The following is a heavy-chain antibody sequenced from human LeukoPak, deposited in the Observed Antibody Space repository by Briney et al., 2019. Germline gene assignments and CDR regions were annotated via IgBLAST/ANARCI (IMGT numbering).Heavy chain of an antibody. CDR3: AGHHPRNTVDF. V-gene: IGHV4-59*08. CDR2: ISDIGSI. J-gene: IGHJ4*02. Sequence: SETLSLTCTVSGGSISSYYWSWIRQPPGKGLEWIAYISDIGSINYNPSLKSQVTISLDTSKNQFSLKLSSATAADTAVYYCAGHHPRNTVDFWGQGTLVTVSS. D-gene: IGHD2/OR15-2a*01. CDR1: GGSISSYY.